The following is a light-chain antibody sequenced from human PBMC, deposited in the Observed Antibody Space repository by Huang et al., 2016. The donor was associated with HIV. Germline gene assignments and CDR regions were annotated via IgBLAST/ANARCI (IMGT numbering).Light chain of an antibody. CDR2: WAS. V-gene: IGKV4-1*01. CDR3: QQYYSTPRT. J-gene: IGKJ1*01. Sequence: IVMTQSPDSLAVSLGERATINCKSSQSVLYSSNNKNYLAWYQQKPGQPPKLRSYWASTRESGVPDRFSGSGSGTDFTLTISSLQAEDVAVYYCQQYYSTPRTFGQGTKVEIK. CDR1: QSVLYSSNNKNY.